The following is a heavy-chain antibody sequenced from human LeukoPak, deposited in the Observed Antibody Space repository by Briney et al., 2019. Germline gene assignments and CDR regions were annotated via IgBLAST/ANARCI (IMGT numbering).Heavy chain of an antibody. V-gene: IGHV3-23*01. CDR3: AKGVAAAGTLDY. CDR2: LSGSGASA. D-gene: IGHD6-13*01. CDR1: GFTFSSYA. J-gene: IGHJ4*02. Sequence: PGGSLRLSCAGSGFTFSSYAMSWVRQAPGKGLEWVSSLSGSGASAHYTDSVKGRFTISRDNSKNTLYLQMNSLRAEDTAVYYCAKGVAAAGTLDYWGQGTLVTVSS.